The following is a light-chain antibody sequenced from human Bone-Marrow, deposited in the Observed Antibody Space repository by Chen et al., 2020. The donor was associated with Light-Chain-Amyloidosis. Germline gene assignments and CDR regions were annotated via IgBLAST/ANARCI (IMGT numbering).Light chain of an antibody. CDR1: SSDVGGDNH. Sequence: QSALTHPASVSVSPGQSITISCTGTSSDVGGDNHVSWYPQHQDNAPKLMIYEVTNRPSWVPDRLSGSKSVKAASLTISGLQTEDEADYFCSSYTITNTLVFGSGTRFTVL. J-gene: IGLJ1*01. CDR3: SSYTITNTLV. CDR2: EVT. V-gene: IGLV2-14*01.